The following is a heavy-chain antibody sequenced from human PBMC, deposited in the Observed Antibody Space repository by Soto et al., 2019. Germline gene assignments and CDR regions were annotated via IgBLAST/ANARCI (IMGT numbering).Heavy chain of an antibody. V-gene: IGHV3-48*03. CDR2: ITSGGTA. D-gene: IGHD1-26*01. CDR1: GFTFSSYE. Sequence: GGSLRLSCTASGFTFSSYEMTWVRQAPGKGLEWISYITSGGTAYYADSAKGRFTISRDNAKNSLYLHLNSLTAEDTAIYYCARVLYATWSSFDYWGQGTLVTVSS. CDR3: ARVLYATWSSFDY. J-gene: IGHJ4*02.